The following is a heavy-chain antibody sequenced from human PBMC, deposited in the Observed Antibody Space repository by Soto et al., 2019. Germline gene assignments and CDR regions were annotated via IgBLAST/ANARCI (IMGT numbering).Heavy chain of an antibody. J-gene: IGHJ4*02. CDR3: ARVSSGRITQSLY. V-gene: IGHV3-53*01. CDR2: IYSGGST. D-gene: IGHD6-19*01. CDR1: GFSVSSNY. Sequence: GGSLRLSCAASGFSVSSNYMSWVRQAPGKGLEWVSVIYSGGSTYYADSVKGRFTISRDNSKNTLYLQMNSLRAEDTAVYYCARVSSGRITQSLYCGPGTLVTVS.